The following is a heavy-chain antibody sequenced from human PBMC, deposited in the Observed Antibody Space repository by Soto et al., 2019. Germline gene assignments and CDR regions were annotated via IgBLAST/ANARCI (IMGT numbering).Heavy chain of an antibody. Sequence: ASVKVSCKASGYTFTSYGISWVRQAPGQGLEWMGWISAYNGNTNYAQKLQGRVTMTTDTSTSTAYMELRSLRSDDTAVYYCARDENDFWSGYYLLGFDPWGQGTLVTVSS. D-gene: IGHD3-3*01. CDR1: GYTFTSYG. CDR3: ARDENDFWSGYYLLGFDP. J-gene: IGHJ5*02. CDR2: ISAYNGNT. V-gene: IGHV1-18*01.